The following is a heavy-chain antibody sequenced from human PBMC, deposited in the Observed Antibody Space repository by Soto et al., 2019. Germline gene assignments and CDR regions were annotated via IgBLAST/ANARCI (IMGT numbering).Heavy chain of an antibody. CDR2: INSDGSST. Sequence: GGSLRLSCAASGFTFSSYWMHWVRQAPGKGLVWVSRINSDGSSTSYADSVKGRFTISRDNAKNTLYLQMSSLRAEDTAVYYCAKDSYCSGGSCYSTLFDYWGQGTLVTVSS. V-gene: IGHV3-74*01. CDR3: AKDSYCSGGSCYSTLFDY. D-gene: IGHD2-15*01. CDR1: GFTFSSYW. J-gene: IGHJ4*02.